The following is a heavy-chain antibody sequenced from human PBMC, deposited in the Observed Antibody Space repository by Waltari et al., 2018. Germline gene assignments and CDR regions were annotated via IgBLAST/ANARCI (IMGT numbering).Heavy chain of an antibody. CDR3: ARTQGVGGSLYYFDY. J-gene: IGHJ4*02. Sequence: QVQLQESGPGLVKPSETLSLTCTVSGGYISSYYWSWLRQPPGKGLEWIGYIDYSGSTNYNPSLKSRVTISVDTSKNQFSLKLSSVTAADTAVYYCARTQGVGGSLYYFDYWGQGTLVTVSS. D-gene: IGHD5-12*01. V-gene: IGHV4-59*01. CDR2: IDYSGST. CDR1: GGYISSYY.